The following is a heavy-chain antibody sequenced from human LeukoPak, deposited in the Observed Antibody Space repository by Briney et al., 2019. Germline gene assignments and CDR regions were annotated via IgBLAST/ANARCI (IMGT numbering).Heavy chain of an antibody. J-gene: IGHJ4*02. V-gene: IGHV3-30*04. CDR2: ISYDGSNK. Sequence: GGSLRLSCAASGFTFSSYAMHWVRQAPGKGPEWVAVISYDGSNKYYADSVKGRFTISRDNSKNTLYLQMNSLRAEDTAVYYCARDSGYSYGRGYFDYWGQGTLVTVSS. CDR3: ARDSGYSYGRGYFDY. CDR1: GFTFSSYA. D-gene: IGHD5-18*01.